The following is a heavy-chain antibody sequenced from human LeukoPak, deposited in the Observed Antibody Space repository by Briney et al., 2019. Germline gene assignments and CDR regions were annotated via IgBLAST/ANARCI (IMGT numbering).Heavy chain of an antibody. J-gene: IGHJ4*02. CDR3: AKDANYYDSSGYLIPFDY. D-gene: IGHD3-22*01. CDR1: GFTFSRFA. Sequence: PGGSLRLSCSASGFTFSRFAMTWVRQLPGRGLEWVSSISGNGHQTYCADSVKGRFSVSRDNSKNILYLQMDSLRADDSALYYCAKDANYYDSSGYLIPFDYWGQGTLVTVSS. CDR2: ISGNGHQT. V-gene: IGHV3-23*01.